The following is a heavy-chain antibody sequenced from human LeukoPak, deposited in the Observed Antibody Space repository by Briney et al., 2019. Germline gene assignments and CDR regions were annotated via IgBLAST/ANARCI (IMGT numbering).Heavy chain of an antibody. Sequence: GASVKVSCEASGGTFSSYAISWVRQAPGQGLEWMGGIIPIFGTANYAQKLQGRVTMTTDTSTSTAYMELRSLRSDDTAVYYCARGVGATPFDYWGQGTLVTVSS. D-gene: IGHD1-26*01. J-gene: IGHJ4*02. CDR3: ARGVGATPFDY. V-gene: IGHV1-69*05. CDR1: GGTFSSYA. CDR2: IIPIFGTA.